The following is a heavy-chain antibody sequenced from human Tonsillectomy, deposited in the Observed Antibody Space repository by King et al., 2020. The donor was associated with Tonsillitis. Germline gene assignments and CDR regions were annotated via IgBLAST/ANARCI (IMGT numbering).Heavy chain of an antibody. V-gene: IGHV3-30*18. D-gene: IGHD5-12*01. CDR2: ISYDGSNK. J-gene: IGHJ1*01. CDR1: GFTFSNFD. CDR3: AKGARIDDGYDFLEYFHH. Sequence: VQLVESGGDVVQPGRSLRLSCAASGFTFSNFDMHWVRQAPGKGLEWVAVISYDGSNKYCADSVKGRFTISRDNSKNTLYLQMNSLRAEDTAVYYSAKGARIDDGYDFLEYFHHWGQGTLVTVSS.